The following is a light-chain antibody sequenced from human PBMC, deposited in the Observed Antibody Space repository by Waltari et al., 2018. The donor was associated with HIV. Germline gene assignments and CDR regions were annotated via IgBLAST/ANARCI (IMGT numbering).Light chain of an antibody. V-gene: IGKV1-9*01. Sequence: IQLTQSPSFLSASVRDRLTITSRPSQDISSYLAWYQQKPGEAPKLLIYAASTLQSGVPSRFSGRGSGTEFTLTINSLQPEDFATYFCQHHNSFPITFGQGTRLEIK. J-gene: IGKJ5*01. CDR2: AAS. CDR1: QDISSY. CDR3: QHHNSFPIT.